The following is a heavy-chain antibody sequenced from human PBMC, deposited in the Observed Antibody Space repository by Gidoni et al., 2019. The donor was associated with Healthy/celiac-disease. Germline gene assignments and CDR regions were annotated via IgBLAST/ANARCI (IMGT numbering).Heavy chain of an antibody. CDR1: GGSISSGSYY. CDR3: AGGSVVNPPKSGSYFDY. D-gene: IGHD1-26*01. Sequence: QVQLQESGPGLVKPSQTLSLTCTVSGGSISSGSYYWSWIRQPAGKGLEWIGRIYTSGSTNYNPSLKSRVTISVDTSKNQFSLKLSSVTAADTAVYYCAGGSVVNPPKSGSYFDYWGQGTLVTVSS. J-gene: IGHJ4*02. CDR2: IYTSGST. V-gene: IGHV4-61*02.